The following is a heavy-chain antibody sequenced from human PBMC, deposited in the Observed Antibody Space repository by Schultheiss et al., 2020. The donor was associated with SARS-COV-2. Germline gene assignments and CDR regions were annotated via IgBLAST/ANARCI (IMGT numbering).Heavy chain of an antibody. J-gene: IGHJ4*02. CDR1: GGSFSGYY. D-gene: IGHD3-22*01. CDR2: INHSGST. CDR3: AGRYYDSSGYYYFDY. Sequence: SETLSLTFAVYGGSFSGYYWSWIRQPPGKGLEWIGEINHSGSTNYNPSLKSRVTISVDTSKNQFSLKLSSVTAADTAVYYCAGRYYDSSGYYYFDYWGQGTLVTVSS. V-gene: IGHV4-34*01.